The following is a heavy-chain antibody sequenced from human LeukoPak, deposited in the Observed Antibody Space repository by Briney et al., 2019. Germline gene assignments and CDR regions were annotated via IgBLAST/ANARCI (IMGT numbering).Heavy chain of an antibody. CDR3: ARDDTYFYDSSGHGFDF. CDR2: IYYSGST. Sequence: SETLSLTCTVSGGSISSYYWSWIRQPPGKGLEWIGYIYYSGSTNYNPSLKSRVTISVDTSKNQFSLKLSSVTAADTAVYYCARDDTYFYDSSGHGFDFWGHGTLVTVSS. CDR1: GGSISSYY. D-gene: IGHD3-22*01. J-gene: IGHJ4*01. V-gene: IGHV4-4*08.